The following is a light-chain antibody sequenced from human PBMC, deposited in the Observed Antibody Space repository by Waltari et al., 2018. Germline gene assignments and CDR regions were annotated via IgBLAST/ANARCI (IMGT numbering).Light chain of an antibody. CDR1: GSNIGAGYD. CDR2: GVD. J-gene: IGLJ2*01. Sequence: QSVLTQPPSVSGAPGQRVTISCPGSGSNIGAGYDTHWYPLLPGKAPRLLIYGVDTRPLGGPDRFFGSQSGTSASLAITGLQAEDEGDYYCQSYDTSLSVVFGGGTKLTVL. V-gene: IGLV1-40*01. CDR3: QSYDTSLSVV.